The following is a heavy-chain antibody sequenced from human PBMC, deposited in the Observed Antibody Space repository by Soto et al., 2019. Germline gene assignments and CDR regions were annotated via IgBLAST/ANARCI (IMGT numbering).Heavy chain of an antibody. CDR1: GFTFSSYA. CDR2: ISGSGGST. V-gene: IGHV3-23*01. Sequence: GGSLRLSCAASGFTFSSYAMSWVRQAPGKGLEWVSAISGSGGSTYYAYSVKGRFTISRDNSKNTLYLQMNSLRAEATAVYYCAKDHSYCFDYWGQGTLVTVSS. D-gene: IGHD5-18*01. J-gene: IGHJ4*02. CDR3: AKDHSYCFDY.